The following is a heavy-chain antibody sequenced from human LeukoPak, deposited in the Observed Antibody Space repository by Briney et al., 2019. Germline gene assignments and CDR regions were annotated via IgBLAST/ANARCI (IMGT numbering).Heavy chain of an antibody. V-gene: IGHV1-2*02. CDR3: ARDPHYDFWSGYFFRESYYFDY. CDR2: INPNSGGT. Sequence: ASVKVSCKASGYTFTGYYMHWVRQAPGQGLEWMGWINPNSGGTNYAQKFQGRVTMTRDTFISTAYMELSRLRSDDTAVYYCARDPHYDFWSGYFFRESYYFDYWGQGTLVTVSS. J-gene: IGHJ4*02. CDR1: GYTFTGYY. D-gene: IGHD3-3*01.